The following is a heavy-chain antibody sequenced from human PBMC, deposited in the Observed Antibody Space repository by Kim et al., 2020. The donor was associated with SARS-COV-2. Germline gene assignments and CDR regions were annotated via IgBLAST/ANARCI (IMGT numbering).Heavy chain of an antibody. CDR2: IFYSGST. D-gene: IGHD3-22*01. V-gene: IGHV4-59*01. CDR3: ARGTYSSDYYGPNDY. Sequence: SETLSLTCTVSGGSISSYYWSWMRQTPGKGLEWIGSIFYSGSTNYNPSLKSRVTISVDTSKKQFSLKLSSVTAADTAVYYCARGTYSSDYYGPNDYWGQGALVTVSS. J-gene: IGHJ4*02. CDR1: GGSISSYY.